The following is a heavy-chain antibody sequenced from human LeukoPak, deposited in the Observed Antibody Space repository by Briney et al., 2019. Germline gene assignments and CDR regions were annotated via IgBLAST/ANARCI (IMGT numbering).Heavy chain of an antibody. CDR2: ISNSGGST. CDR3: AKDSGDYFDY. Sequence: PGGSLRLSCAASGFTFSSYGMSWVRQAPGKGLEWVSSISNSGGSTYHADSVKGRFTISRDNSKNTLYLQMNSLRAEDTAVYYCAKDSGDYFDYWGQGTLVTVSS. V-gene: IGHV3-23*01. CDR1: GFTFSSYG. D-gene: IGHD4-17*01. J-gene: IGHJ4*02.